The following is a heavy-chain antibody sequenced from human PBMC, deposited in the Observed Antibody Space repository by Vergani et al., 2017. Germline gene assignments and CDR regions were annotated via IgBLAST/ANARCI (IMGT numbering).Heavy chain of an antibody. D-gene: IGHD5-12*01. Sequence: QVNLQESGPGLVKPSETLSLTCAVSGYSISSGYYWGWIRQPPGKGLNWIGSIYHSGSTYSNPSLKSRVTISVDTSKNQFSLKLSSVTAADTAVYYCARRSGYGEGYFDYWGQGTLVTVSS. CDR1: GYSISSGYY. CDR2: IYHSGST. J-gene: IGHJ4*02. CDR3: ARRSGYGEGYFDY. V-gene: IGHV4-38-2*01.